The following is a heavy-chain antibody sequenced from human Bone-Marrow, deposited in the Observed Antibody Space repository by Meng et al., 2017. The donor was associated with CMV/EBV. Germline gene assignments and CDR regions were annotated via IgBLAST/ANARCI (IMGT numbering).Heavy chain of an antibody. Sequence: GGSLRLSCAASGFTFSSYAMHWVRQAPGKGPEWVAVISYDGSKKDYADSVKGRFTISRDNSQNTLFLQMESLRPEDTAVYYCARCLSDYHIFTGRVNYYGMDVWGQGTTVTVSS. V-gene: IGHV3-30-3*01. D-gene: IGHD3-9*01. J-gene: IGHJ6*02. CDR3: ARCLSDYHIFTGRVNYYGMDV. CDR1: GFTFSSYA. CDR2: ISYDGSKK.